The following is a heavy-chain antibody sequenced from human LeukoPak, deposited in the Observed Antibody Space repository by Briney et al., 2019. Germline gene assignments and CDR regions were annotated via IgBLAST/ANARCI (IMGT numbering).Heavy chain of an antibody. CDR1: GFTFNTYS. J-gene: IGHJ4*02. CDR3: AREWSQFGELPDY. Sequence: PGGSLRLSCEASGFTFNTYSMNWARQAPGKGLEWVSSIDSSGGYMFYADSVKGRFTISRDNAKNTLYLQMSSLRPEDTAVYYCAREWSQFGELPDYWGQGTLVTVSS. V-gene: IGHV3-21*01. D-gene: IGHD3-10*01. CDR2: IDSSGGYM.